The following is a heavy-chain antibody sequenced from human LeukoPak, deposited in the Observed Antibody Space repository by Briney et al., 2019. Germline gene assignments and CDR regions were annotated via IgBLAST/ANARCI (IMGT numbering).Heavy chain of an antibody. Sequence: PGGSLRLSCAASGFTFSTSWMNWVRRAPGKGLEWVALIKQHGSEIYYADSVKGRFTISRDDAASSLYLQMHSLRAEDTAVYYCARDTFQPGLIDYWGQGTLVTVSS. CDR3: ARDTFQPGLIDY. J-gene: IGHJ4*02. D-gene: IGHD2-2*01. CDR2: IKQHGSEI. CDR1: GFTFSTSW. V-gene: IGHV3-7*01.